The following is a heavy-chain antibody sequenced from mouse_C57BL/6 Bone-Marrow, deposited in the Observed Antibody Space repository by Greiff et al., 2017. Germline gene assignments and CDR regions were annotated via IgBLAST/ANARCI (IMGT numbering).Heavy chain of an antibody. CDR3: TTAAFYGSSPSYFDY. Sequence: EVKLMESGAELVRPGASVKLSCTASGFNIKDYYMHWVKQRPEQGLEWIGRIDPEDGDTEYAPKFQGKATMTADTSSNTAYLQLSSLTSEDTAVYYCTTAAFYGSSPSYFDYWGQGTTLTVSA. J-gene: IGHJ2*01. CDR1: GFNIKDYY. D-gene: IGHD1-1*01. CDR2: IDPEDGDT. V-gene: IGHV14-1*01.